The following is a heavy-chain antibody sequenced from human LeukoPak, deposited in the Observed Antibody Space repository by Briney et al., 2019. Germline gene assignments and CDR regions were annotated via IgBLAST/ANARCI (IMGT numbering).Heavy chain of an antibody. J-gene: IGHJ4*02. D-gene: IGHD3-22*01. CDR2: INPNSGCT. Sequence: GASVKVSCKASGYTFTGHYMHWVRQAPGQGLEWMGWINPNSGCTNYAQKFHGRVTMTRETSISTAYMELSRLRSDDTAVYYCARGAHYHDSSEGYDYWGQGTLVTVSS. CDR1: GYTFTGHY. V-gene: IGHV1-2*02. CDR3: ARGAHYHDSSEGYDY.